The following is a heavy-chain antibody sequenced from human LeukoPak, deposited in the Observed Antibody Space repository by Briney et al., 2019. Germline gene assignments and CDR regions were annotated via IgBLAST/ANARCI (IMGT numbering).Heavy chain of an antibody. CDR1: GYTLTELS. D-gene: IGHD3-9*01. Sequence: ASVKVSCKVSGYTLTELSMHWVRQAPGKGLEWMGGFDPEDGETIYAQKFQGRVTMTEDTSTDTAYMELSSLRSEDTAVYYCATIRSPKSNYDILTGPYYFDYWGQGTLVTVSS. CDR3: ATIRSPKSNYDILTGPYYFDY. V-gene: IGHV1-24*01. CDR2: FDPEDGET. J-gene: IGHJ4*02.